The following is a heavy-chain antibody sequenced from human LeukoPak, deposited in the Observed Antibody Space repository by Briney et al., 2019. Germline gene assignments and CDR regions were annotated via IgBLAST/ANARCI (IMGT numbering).Heavy chain of an antibody. D-gene: IGHD3-22*01. Sequence: GGSLRLSCAASGFTFSSYGMNWVRQAPGKGLEWVSSISSSSSYIYYADSVKGRFTIPRDNANNALHLQMNSLRAEDTAVYYCARVFWETVNTGYYSDFWGQVTLVTVSS. J-gene: IGHJ4*02. V-gene: IGHV3-21*01. CDR3: ARVFWETVNTGYYSDF. CDR2: ISSSSSYI. CDR1: GFTFSSYG.